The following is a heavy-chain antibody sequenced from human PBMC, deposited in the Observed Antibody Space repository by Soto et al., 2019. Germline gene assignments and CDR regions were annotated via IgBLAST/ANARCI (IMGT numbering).Heavy chain of an antibody. D-gene: IGHD2-2*03. J-gene: IGHJ6*02. Sequence: APVKVSCKASGGTFSSHAISWVRQAPGRGLEWMGGIIPIFGTTNYAQNFRARVTITADESTSTAYMELSSLTSEDTAVYYCGSVGYCSSTNCLFYYYHYGMDVWGQGTTVTVSS. CDR1: GGTFSSHA. CDR3: GSVGYCSSTNCLFYYYHYGMDV. V-gene: IGHV1-69*13. CDR2: IIPIFGTT.